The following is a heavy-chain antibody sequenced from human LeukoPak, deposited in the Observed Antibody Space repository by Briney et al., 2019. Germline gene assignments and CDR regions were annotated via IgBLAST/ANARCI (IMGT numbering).Heavy chain of an antibody. CDR2: IKPKSGVT. CDR1: GYTFPDYY. CDR3: FMDV. Sequence: ASVKVSCKASGYTFPDYYIHWVRQAPGQGLEWMGWIKPKSGVTNYAKNFQGRVTMTRDTSISTAYMELSRLRSDDTAVFYYFMDVWGKGTTVTISS. J-gene: IGHJ6*03. V-gene: IGHV1-2*02.